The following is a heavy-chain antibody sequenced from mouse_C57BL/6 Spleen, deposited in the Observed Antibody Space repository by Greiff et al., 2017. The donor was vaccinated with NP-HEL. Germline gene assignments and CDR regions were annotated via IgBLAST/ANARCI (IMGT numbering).Heavy chain of an antibody. CDR2: IYPGDGDT. CDR3: ARDGKLPLGY. D-gene: IGHD2-3*01. Sequence: LEESGPELVKPGASVKISCKASGYAFSSSWMNWVKQRPGKGLEWIGRIYPGDGDTNYNGKFKGKATLTADKSSSTAYMQLSSLTSEDAAVYFCARDGKLPLGYWGQGTTLTVSS. J-gene: IGHJ2*01. CDR1: GYAFSSSW. V-gene: IGHV1-82*01.